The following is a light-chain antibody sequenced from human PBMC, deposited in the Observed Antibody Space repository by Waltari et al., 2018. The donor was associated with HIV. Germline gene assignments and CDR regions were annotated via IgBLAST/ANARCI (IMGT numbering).Light chain of an antibody. CDR1: SSDVGGYNY. J-gene: IGLJ3*02. Sequence: QSALTQPASVSGSPGQSITISCTGTSSDVGGYNYVSWYQQHPGKDPKLMIYDVSNRPLGVSNRCAGSKAGNAASLTISGLRAEDEAEYYCSSYTSRSTWVSGGGTMLTVL. CDR3: SSYTSRSTWV. CDR2: DVS. V-gene: IGLV2-14*01.